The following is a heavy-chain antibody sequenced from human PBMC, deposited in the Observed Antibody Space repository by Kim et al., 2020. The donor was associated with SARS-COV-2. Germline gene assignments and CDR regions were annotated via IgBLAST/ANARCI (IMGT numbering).Heavy chain of an antibody. V-gene: IGHV4-39*01. Sequence: KSHVTISVDTSKNQFSLKLSSVTAADTAVYYCARPMYCYGSGSYNDAFDIWGQGTMVTVSS. D-gene: IGHD3-10*01. CDR3: ARPMYCYGSGSYNDAFDI. J-gene: IGHJ3*02.